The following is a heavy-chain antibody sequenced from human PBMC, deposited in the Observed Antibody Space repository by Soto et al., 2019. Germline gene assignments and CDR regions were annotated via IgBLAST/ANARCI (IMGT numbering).Heavy chain of an antibody. D-gene: IGHD4-17*01. J-gene: IGHJ4*02. Sequence: VQLMQSGAEVKQPGSSVKVSCKASGGTFSSHSINWVRQAPGQGLEWMGGIITLFGTVNYAQNFQGRVTITADQSTSTAYMELNSLRSDDTAVYYCAREVGYGDFSAALLDRGQGTLVTVSS. V-gene: IGHV1-69*01. CDR1: GGTFSSHS. CDR2: IITLFGTV. CDR3: AREVGYGDFSAALLD.